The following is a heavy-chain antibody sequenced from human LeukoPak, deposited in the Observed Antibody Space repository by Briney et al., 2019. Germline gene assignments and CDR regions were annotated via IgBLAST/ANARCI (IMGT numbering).Heavy chain of an antibody. J-gene: IGHJ4*02. V-gene: IGHV4-59*01. CDR1: GGSISSYY. Sequence: SETLSLTCTVSGGSISSYYWSWIRQPPGKGLEWIGYIYDSGSTNYNPSLKSRVTISVDTSKNQFSLKLSSVTAADTAVYYCARLGLGGSSYYYDSSAHFDYWGQGTLVTVSS. CDR3: ARLGLGGSSYYYDSSAHFDY. CDR2: IYDSGST. D-gene: IGHD3-22*01.